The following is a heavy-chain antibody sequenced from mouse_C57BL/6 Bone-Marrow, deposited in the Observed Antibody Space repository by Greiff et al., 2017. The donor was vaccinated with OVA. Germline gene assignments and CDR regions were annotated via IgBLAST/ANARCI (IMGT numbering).Heavy chain of an antibody. V-gene: IGHV5-17*01. CDR3: ARPSSNWWYCDV. J-gene: IGHJ1*03. CDR2: ISSGSSTI. D-gene: IGHD4-1*01. Sequence: EVNVVESGGGLVKPGGSLKLSCAASGFTFSDYGMHWVRQAPEKGLEWVAYISSGSSTIYYADTVKGRFTISRDNAKNTRCLQMTSLRSEDTAMYYCARPSSNWWYCDVWGTGTTVTVSS. CDR1: GFTFSDYG.